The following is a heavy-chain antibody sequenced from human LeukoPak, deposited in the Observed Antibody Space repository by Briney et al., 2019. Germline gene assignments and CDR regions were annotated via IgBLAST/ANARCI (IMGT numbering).Heavy chain of an antibody. CDR1: GFTFSSYW. V-gene: IGHV3-7*03. J-gene: IGHJ4*02. Sequence: PGGSLRLTCAASGFTFSSYWMAWVRQAPGKGLEWVANIKQDGGEKYYEDFVKGRFTISRDNAKNSLHLQMNSLRAEDTAVYYCTRDNPFGGHWGQGTLVTVSS. CDR3: TRDNPFGGH. D-gene: IGHD2-15*01. CDR2: IKQDGGEK.